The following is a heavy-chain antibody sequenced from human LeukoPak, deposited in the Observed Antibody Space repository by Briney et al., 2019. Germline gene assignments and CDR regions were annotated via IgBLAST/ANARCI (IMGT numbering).Heavy chain of an antibody. CDR1: GFSFSSDT. CDR2: ISGSGGST. CDR3: ARNWGPYAFDI. Sequence: GRSLRLSCVGSGFSFSSDTMTWVRQAPGKGLEWVSAISGSGGSTYYADSVKGRFTISRDNSKNTLYLQMNSLRAEDTAVYYCARNWGPYAFDIWGQGTMVTVSS. V-gene: IGHV3-23*01. J-gene: IGHJ3*02. D-gene: IGHD3-16*01.